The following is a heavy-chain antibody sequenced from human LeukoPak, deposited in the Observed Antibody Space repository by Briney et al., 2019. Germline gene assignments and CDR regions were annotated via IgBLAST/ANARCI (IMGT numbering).Heavy chain of an antibody. J-gene: IGHJ4*02. CDR1: GGSISTGSYY. CDR2: IYTTGST. D-gene: IGHD4-11*01. CDR3: ARDDYPSYFDP. Sequence: SETLSLTCTVSGGSISTGSYYWIWMRQPAGKPLEWIGRIYTTGSTDYNPSLKGRVTMSLDTSKNQFSLKLNSVTAADTAMYYCARDDYPSYFDPRGQGTLVTVSS. V-gene: IGHV4-61*02.